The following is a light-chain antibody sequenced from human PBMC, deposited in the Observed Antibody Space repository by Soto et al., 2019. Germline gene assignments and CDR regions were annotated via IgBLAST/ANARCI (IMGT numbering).Light chain of an antibody. V-gene: IGLV2-8*01. Sequence: QSVLTQPPSASGSRGQSVTISCTGTSVDINYVSCFQQHPGNAPKLIICELTKRPSGVPDRFSASKSGNTASLTVSGLQDDDEADYYCSSYAGRDIWVFGGGTKLTVL. J-gene: IGLJ3*02. CDR3: SSYAGRDIWV. CDR1: SVDINY. CDR2: ELT.